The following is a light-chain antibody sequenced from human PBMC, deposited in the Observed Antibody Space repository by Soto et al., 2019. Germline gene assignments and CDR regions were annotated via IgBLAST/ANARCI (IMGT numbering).Light chain of an antibody. CDR3: QQRSNWPPIT. J-gene: IGKJ5*01. Sequence: EIVLTQSPATLSLSPGERATLFCGAIQSVSTNYVAWYQQKPGLAPRLLIYDASSRAAGISHRFSGSGSGTDFTLTISRLEPEDFAVYYCQQRSNWPPITFGQGTRLEIK. V-gene: IGKV3D-20*02. CDR2: DAS. CDR1: QSVSTNY.